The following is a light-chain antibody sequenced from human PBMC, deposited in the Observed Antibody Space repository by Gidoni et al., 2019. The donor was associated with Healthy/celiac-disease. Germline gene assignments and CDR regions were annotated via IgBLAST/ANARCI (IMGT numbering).Light chain of an antibody. J-gene: IGKJ5*01. CDR3: LQDLQTPIT. CDR1: QSLLHSNGYNY. V-gene: IGKV2-28*01. CDR2: LGS. Sequence: VMTQSPLSLPVTPGEPASISCRYSQSLLHSNGYNYLDWYLQKPGQSPQLLIYLGSNRASGVPDRFSGSGSGTDFTLTISRVEAEDVGVYYCLQDLQTPITFGQGTRLEIK.